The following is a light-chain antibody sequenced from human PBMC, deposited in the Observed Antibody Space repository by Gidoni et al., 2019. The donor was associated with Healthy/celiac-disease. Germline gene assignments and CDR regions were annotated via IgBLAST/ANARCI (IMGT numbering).Light chain of an antibody. V-gene: IGLV1-47*01. Sequence: QSVLTQPPSASGTHGQRVTISCSVSSSNIGSNYVYWYQQLPGTAPKLLIYRNNQRPSGVPYRFSGSKSATSASLAISGLRSEDEADYYCAAWDDSLSGVVFGGGTKLTVL. CDR1: SSNIGSNY. CDR3: AAWDDSLSGVV. J-gene: IGLJ2*01. CDR2: RNN.